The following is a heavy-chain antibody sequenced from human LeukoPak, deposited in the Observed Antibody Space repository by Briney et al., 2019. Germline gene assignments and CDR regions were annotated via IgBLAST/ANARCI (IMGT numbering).Heavy chain of an antibody. D-gene: IGHD2-2*01. Sequence: SETLSLTCAVSGGSISSSNWWSWVRQPPGKGLEWIGEIYHSGSTNYNPPLKSRVTISVDKSKNQFSLKLSSVTAADTAVYYCARVQLIVVVPAAMHRWFDPWGQGTLVTVSS. CDR1: GGSISSSNW. J-gene: IGHJ5*02. CDR2: IYHSGST. CDR3: ARVQLIVVVPAAMHRWFDP. V-gene: IGHV4-4*02.